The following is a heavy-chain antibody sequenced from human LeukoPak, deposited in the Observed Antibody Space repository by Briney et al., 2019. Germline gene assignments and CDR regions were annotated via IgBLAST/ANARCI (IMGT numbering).Heavy chain of an antibody. CDR1: KVTFSDYA. CDR3: AKGTGINHYHWIDP. Sequence: GGSLRLSCAASKVTFSDYAMNWVRQAPGKGLEWVSGISGSGGNTYYADSVKGRFTIYRDNSKNTLYLQMNSLRAEDTALYYCAKGTGINHYHWIDPWGQGTQVTVSS. J-gene: IGHJ5*02. CDR2: ISGSGGNT. V-gene: IGHV3-23*01. D-gene: IGHD3/OR15-3a*01.